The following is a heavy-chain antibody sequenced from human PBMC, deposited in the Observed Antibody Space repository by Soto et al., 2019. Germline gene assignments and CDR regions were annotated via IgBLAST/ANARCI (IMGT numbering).Heavy chain of an antibody. CDR2: IYYSGST. J-gene: IGHJ4*02. CDR1: GGSISSYY. D-gene: IGHD5-18*01. CDR3: ARVRGYSYGFDY. Sequence: SETLSLTCTVSGGSISSYYWSWIRQPPGKGLEWIGYIYYSGSTNYNPSLKSRVTISVDTSKNQFSLKLSSVTAADTAVYYCARVRGYSYGFDYWGQGTLVTVSS. V-gene: IGHV4-59*01.